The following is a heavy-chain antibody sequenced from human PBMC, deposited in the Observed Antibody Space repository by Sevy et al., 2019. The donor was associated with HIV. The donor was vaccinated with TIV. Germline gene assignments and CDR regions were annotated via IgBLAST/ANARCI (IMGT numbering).Heavy chain of an antibody. J-gene: IGHJ3*02. V-gene: IGHV3-30*03. CDR1: GFTVSDYG. CDR2: MSIDGNDK. Sequence: GGSLRLSCAASGFTVSDYGVHWVRQTPHKGLEWVAVMSIDGNDKHYADSARGRFTISRDKSKNTLFLELNSLRHEDTAVYFCARVSTVGAMMDALDTWGQGTMVTVSS. D-gene: IGHD3-16*01. CDR3: ARVSTVGAMMDALDT.